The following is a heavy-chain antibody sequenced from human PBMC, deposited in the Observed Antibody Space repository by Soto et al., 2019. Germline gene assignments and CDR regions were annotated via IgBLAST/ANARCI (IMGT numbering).Heavy chain of an antibody. CDR3: AKAYYDFWSGCYTDY. CDR1: GFTFSSYG. CDR2: ISYDGSNK. J-gene: IGHJ4*02. V-gene: IGHV3-30*18. D-gene: IGHD3-3*01. Sequence: QPGGSLRLSCAASGFTFSSYGMHWVRQAPGKGLEWVAVISYDGSNKYYADSVKGRFTISRDNSKNTLYLQMNSLRAEDTAVYYCAKAYYDFWSGCYTDYWGQGTLVTVSS.